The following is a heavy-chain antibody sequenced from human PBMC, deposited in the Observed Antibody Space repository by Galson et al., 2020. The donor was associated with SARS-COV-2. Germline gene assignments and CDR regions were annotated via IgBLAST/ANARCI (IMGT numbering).Heavy chain of an antibody. CDR2: IYYSGST. CDR3: ARPDILTGYFSY. D-gene: IGHD3-9*01. J-gene: IGHJ4*02. Sequence: SETLSLTCTVSGGSISSSSYYWGWIRQPPGKGLEWIGSIYYSGSTYYNPSLKSRVTISVDTSKNQFSLKLSSVTAADTAVYYCARPDILTGYFSYWGQGTLVTVSS. CDR1: GGSISSSSYY. V-gene: IGHV4-39*01.